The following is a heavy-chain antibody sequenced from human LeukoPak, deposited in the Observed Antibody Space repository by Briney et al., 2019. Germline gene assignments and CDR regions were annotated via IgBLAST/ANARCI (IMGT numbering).Heavy chain of an antibody. J-gene: IGHJ6*03. D-gene: IGHD6-6*01. CDR2: INPNSGGT. V-gene: IGHV1-2*02. CDR3: ARDRSSSSINYYYYYYMDV. Sequence: ASVKVSCKASGYTFTGYYMHWVRQAPGQGLEWMGWINPNSGGTNYAQKFQGRVTLTRDTSISTAYMELSRLRSDDTAVYYCARDRSSSSINYYYYYYMDVWGKGTTVTVSS. CDR1: GYTFTGYY.